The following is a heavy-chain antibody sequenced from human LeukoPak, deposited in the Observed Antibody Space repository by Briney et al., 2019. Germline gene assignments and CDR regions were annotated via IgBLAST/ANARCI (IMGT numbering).Heavy chain of an antibody. CDR1: GFRFSSYA. CDR3: ASGSGSYSPDY. D-gene: IGHD1-26*01. V-gene: IGHV3-11*03. Sequence: PGGSLRLSCAASGFRFSSYAMSWVRQAPGKGLEWVSYISSNSIYTNYADSVKGRFTISRDIAKNSLYLQMNSLRAEDTAVYYCASGSGSYSPDYWGQGTLVTVSS. J-gene: IGHJ4*02. CDR2: ISSNSIYT.